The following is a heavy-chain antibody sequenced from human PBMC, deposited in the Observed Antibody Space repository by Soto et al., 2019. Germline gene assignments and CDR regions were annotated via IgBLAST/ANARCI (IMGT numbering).Heavy chain of an antibody. V-gene: IGHV4-59*01. CDR1: GGSFSDYY. D-gene: IGHD4-17*01. J-gene: IGHJ4*02. Sequence: SETLSLTCTVSGGSFSDYYWSWIRQPPGKGLEWIGQIYHSGSTNYNPSLKSRVTISIDTSKNQFSLKLSSATAADTAVYYCGRHTETTLFFDYWGQGILVTVSS. CDR2: IYHSGST. CDR3: GRHTETTLFFDY.